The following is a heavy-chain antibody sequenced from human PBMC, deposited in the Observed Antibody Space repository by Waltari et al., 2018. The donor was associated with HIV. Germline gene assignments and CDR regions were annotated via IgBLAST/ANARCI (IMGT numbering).Heavy chain of an antibody. CDR2: IYYSGST. CDR3: ARDKDSSGYHFDY. D-gene: IGHD3-22*01. Sequence: QVQLQESGPGLVKPSQTLSLTCTVSGGSISSGGYYWNWIRQHPGKGLEWIGYIYYSGSTYYNPSLKSRVTISVDTSKNQFSLKLSSVTAADTAVYYCARDKDSSGYHFDYWGQGTLVTVSS. CDR1: GGSISSGGYY. J-gene: IGHJ4*02. V-gene: IGHV4-31*03.